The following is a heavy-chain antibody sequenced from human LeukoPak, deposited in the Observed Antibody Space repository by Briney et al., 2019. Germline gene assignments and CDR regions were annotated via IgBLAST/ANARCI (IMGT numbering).Heavy chain of an antibody. CDR1: VDSISTYY. Sequence: SDTLSLTCTVSVDSISTYYWTWIPQPPGKGREWIGHIDYSGNTNYNPALKSRVTISLDTSRNQFSLKLNSVTAADTAVYYCARRVTGRGTYYFDYWGQGSLVTVSS. J-gene: IGHJ4*02. CDR3: ARRVTGRGTYYFDY. D-gene: IGHD3-16*01. V-gene: IGHV4-59*08. CDR2: IDYSGNT.